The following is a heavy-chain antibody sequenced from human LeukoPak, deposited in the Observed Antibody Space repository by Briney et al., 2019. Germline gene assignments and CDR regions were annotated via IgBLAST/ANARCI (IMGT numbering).Heavy chain of an antibody. CDR3: ARRINYSSGWLYYFDY. J-gene: IGHJ4*02. V-gene: IGHV5-51*01. CDR1: GYSFTSYW. Sequence: ASVKVSCKASGYSFTSYWIGWVRQMPGKGLEWMGIIYPGDSDTRYSPSFQGQVTISADKSISTAYLQWSSLKASDTAMYYCARRINYSSGWLYYFDYWGQGTLVTVSS. CDR2: IYPGDSDT. D-gene: IGHD6-19*01.